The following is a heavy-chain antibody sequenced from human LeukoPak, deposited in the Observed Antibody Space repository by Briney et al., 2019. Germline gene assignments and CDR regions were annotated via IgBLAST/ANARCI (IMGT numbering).Heavy chain of an antibody. CDR3: ARGRGYSYGYPRSQFFDY. J-gene: IGHJ4*02. CDR1: GGSFSGYY. CDR2: INHSGST. Sequence: SETLSLTCAVYGGSFSGYYWSWIRQPPGKGLEWIGEINHSGSTNYNPSLKSRVTISVDTSKNQFSLKLSSVTAADTAVHYCARGRGYSYGYPRSQFFDYWGQGTLVTVSS. D-gene: IGHD5-18*01. V-gene: IGHV4-34*01.